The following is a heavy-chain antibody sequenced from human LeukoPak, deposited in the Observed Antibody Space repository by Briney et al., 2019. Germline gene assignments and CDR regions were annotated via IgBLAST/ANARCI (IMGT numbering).Heavy chain of an antibody. CDR3: ARGSDFGDY. V-gene: IGHV4-59*01. CDR1: GVSISSYY. Sequence: SETLSLTCTVSGVSISSYYWSWIRQPPGKGLEWIGHISYSGSTKYNPSLKSRVTISVDTSKNQFSLKLSSVTAADTAVYYCARGSDFGDYWGQGTLVTVSA. D-gene: IGHD4-17*01. J-gene: IGHJ4*02. CDR2: ISYSGST.